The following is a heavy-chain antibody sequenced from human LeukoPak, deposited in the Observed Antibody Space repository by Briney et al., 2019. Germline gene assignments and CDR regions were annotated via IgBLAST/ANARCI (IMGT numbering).Heavy chain of an antibody. J-gene: IGHJ4*02. D-gene: IGHD4-17*01. Sequence: GGSLRLSCAASGFTFSSYGMHWVRQAPGKGLEWVAVISYDGSNKYYADSVKGRFTISRDNSKNTLYLQMNSLRAEDTAVYYCAYGKGRGYYFDYWGQGTLVTVSS. CDR2: ISYDGSNK. CDR3: AYGKGRGYYFDY. CDR1: GFTFSSYG. V-gene: IGHV3-30*03.